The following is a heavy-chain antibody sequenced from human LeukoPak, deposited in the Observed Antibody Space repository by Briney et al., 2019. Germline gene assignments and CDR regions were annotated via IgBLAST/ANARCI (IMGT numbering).Heavy chain of an antibody. CDR3: ARLDCSGGSCYPFDY. CDR1: GYSFTSYW. Sequence: GESLKISCKGSGYSFTSYWIGWVRQMPGKGLEWMGIIYPGDSDARYSPSFQGQVTISADKSISTAYLQWSSLKASDTAMYYCARLDCSGGSCYPFDYWGQGTLVTVSS. CDR2: IYPGDSDA. D-gene: IGHD2-15*01. V-gene: IGHV5-51*01. J-gene: IGHJ4*02.